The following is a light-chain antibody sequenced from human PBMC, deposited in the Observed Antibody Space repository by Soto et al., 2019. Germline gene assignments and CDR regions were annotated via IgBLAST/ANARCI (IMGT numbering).Light chain of an antibody. CDR2: EVN. CDR1: SSNVGSYKL. J-gene: IGLJ1*01. Sequence: QSALTQPASVSGSPGQSITISCTGTSSNVGSYKLVSWYQQHPGKAPKLMIFEVNKRPSGVSNRFSGSKSGNTASLTISGLKVEDEADYSFCSSGGSPPYVFGTGTKLTVL. V-gene: IGLV2-23*02. CDR3: CSSGGSPPYV.